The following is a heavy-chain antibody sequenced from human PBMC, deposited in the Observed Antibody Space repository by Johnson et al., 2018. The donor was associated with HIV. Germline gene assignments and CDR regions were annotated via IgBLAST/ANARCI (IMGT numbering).Heavy chain of an antibody. V-gene: IGHV3-66*02. CDR1: GFTVSTNY. CDR3: ARRKIAAAGRDAFDI. D-gene: IGHD6-13*01. J-gene: IGHJ3*02. CDR2: IYSGGST. Sequence: VLLLESGGGLVQPGGSLRLSCAASGFTVSTNYMSWVRQAPGKGLEWVSVIYSGGSTYYADSVKGRFTISSDNSKNTLYRKMNSLRAEDTAVYYCARRKIAAAGRDAFDIWGQGTMVTVSS.